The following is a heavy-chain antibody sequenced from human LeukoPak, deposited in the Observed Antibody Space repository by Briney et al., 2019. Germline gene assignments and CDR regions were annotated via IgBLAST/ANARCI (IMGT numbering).Heavy chain of an antibody. J-gene: IGHJ4*02. CDR1: GFPFSSYA. V-gene: IGHV3-30-3*01. CDR2: ISYDGSNK. D-gene: IGHD6-13*01. CDR3: ARDPPYSSSWYHFDY. Sequence: GGSLRLSCAASGFPFSSYAMHWVRQAPGKGLEWVAVISYDGSNKYYADSVKGRFTISRDNSKNTLYLQMNSLRAEDTAVYYCARDPPYSSSWYHFDYWGQGTLVTVSS.